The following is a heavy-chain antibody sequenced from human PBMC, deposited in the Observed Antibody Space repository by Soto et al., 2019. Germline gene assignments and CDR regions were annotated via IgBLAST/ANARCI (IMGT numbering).Heavy chain of an antibody. D-gene: IGHD1-7*01. CDR1: GGSMSSYG. Sequence: PSETLSLTCTVSGGSMSSYGWSWIRQPAGKGLEWSGRLNTYGNTHYNPSLKSRVTVSVDTSRNQFFLTLRSVTAADSAVYHCGRESGETWDYEASWGHGTSVNVSS. CDR2: LNTYGNT. V-gene: IGHV4-4*07. J-gene: IGHJ5*01. CDR3: GRESGETWDYEAS.